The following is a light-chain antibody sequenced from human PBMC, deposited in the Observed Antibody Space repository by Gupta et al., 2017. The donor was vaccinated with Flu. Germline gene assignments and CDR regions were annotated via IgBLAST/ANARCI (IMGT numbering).Light chain of an antibody. J-gene: IGKJ2*01. V-gene: IGKV1-39*01. Sequence: GDRVTITCRASQTISDYLNWYQQKPGKAPKVLIYAASSLQSGVPSRFSGSGSGTDFTLTISSLQPEDFATYYCQQSYTTPPTFGQGTKLEIK. CDR3: QQSYTTPPT. CDR2: AAS. CDR1: QTISDY.